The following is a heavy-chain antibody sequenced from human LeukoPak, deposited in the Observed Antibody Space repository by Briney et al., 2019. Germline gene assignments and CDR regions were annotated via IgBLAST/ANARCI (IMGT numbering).Heavy chain of an antibody. CDR2: IYTRGTT. V-gene: IGHV3-66*01. CDR3: ATRGRSGYYYGMDV. CDR1: GFIVSNNY. D-gene: IGHD1-26*01. J-gene: IGHJ6*02. Sequence: PGGSLRLSCAASGFIVSNNYMSWARQAPGKGLEWVSIIYTRGTTYYADSVKGRFTISRDNSQNTLYLQMNSLRAGDTAVYYCATRGRSGYYYGMDVWGQGTTVTVSS.